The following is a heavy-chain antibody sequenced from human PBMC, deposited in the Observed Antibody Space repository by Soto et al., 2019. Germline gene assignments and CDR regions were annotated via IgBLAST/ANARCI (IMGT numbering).Heavy chain of an antibody. Sequence: EVQLVESGGGLVQPGGSLRLSCAASGFTFSSYWMSWVRQAPGKGLEWVANIKQDGSEKYYLDSVKGRFTISRDNAKNSLYLQMNSLRAEDTAVYYCESWAYDSSGEGFDYWGQGTLVTVSS. CDR3: ESWAYDSSGEGFDY. D-gene: IGHD3-22*01. CDR1: GFTFSSYW. V-gene: IGHV3-7*01. J-gene: IGHJ4*02. CDR2: IKQDGSEK.